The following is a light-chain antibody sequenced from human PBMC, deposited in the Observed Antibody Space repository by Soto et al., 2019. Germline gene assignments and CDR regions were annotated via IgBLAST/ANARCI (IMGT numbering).Light chain of an antibody. Sequence: QSVLTQPPSVSGAPGQRVTISCTGSSSNIGAGYNVHGYQQLPGTAPKLLIYGDIDRPSGVPDRFSGSKSGTSASLAITGLQAEDEADYYCQSYDSSLRGVLFGGGTKLTVL. CDR2: GDI. J-gene: IGLJ2*01. CDR1: SSNIGAGYN. CDR3: QSYDSSLRGVL. V-gene: IGLV1-40*01.